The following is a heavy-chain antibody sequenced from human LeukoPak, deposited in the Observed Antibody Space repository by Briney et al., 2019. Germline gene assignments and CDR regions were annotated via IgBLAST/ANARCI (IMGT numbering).Heavy chain of an antibody. V-gene: IGHV1-24*01. Sequence: GASVKVSCKVSGYTLTELSMHWVRQAPGKGLEWMGGFDPEDGETIYAQKFQGRVTMTEDTSTDTAYMELSSLRSEDTAVYYCATRKLYGSGSLELDDYWGQGTLVTVSS. D-gene: IGHD3-10*01. CDR2: FDPEDGET. CDR3: ATRKLYGSGSLELDDY. J-gene: IGHJ4*02. CDR1: GYTLTELS.